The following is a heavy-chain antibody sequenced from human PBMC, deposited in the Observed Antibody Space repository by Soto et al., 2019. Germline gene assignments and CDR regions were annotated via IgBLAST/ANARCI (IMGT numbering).Heavy chain of an antibody. CDR1: GGSINSSSYF. CDR2: IYYSGST. CDR3: ARHYSSGSRNWFDP. V-gene: IGHV4-39*01. J-gene: IGHJ5*02. D-gene: IGHD6-19*01. Sequence: SETLSLTCSVSGGSINSSSYFWGWVRQPPGKGLEWIGSIYYSGSTYYNPSLRSRVTISVDTSKDQFSLKLSSVTAADTAVFYCARHYSSGSRNWFDPWGQGXLVTVYS.